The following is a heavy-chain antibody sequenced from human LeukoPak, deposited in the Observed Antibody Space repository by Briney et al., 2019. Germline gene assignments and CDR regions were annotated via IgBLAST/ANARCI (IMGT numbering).Heavy chain of an antibody. V-gene: IGHV3-48*01. CDR2: FSSSTGTI. J-gene: IGHJ4*02. D-gene: IGHD3-3*01. CDR1: GFTFTDGG. Sequence: GGSLRLSCADSGFTFTDGGMTWGCQAPGKGLEWVSYFSSSTGTIYCADSVKGRFTISRDNAKNSLYQQMNSLRAEDTAIYYCARGGGVDYWGQGTLVTVSS. CDR3: ARGGGVDY.